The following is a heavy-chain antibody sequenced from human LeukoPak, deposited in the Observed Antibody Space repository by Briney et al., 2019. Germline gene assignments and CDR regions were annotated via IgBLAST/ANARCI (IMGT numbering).Heavy chain of an antibody. D-gene: IGHD1-26*01. J-gene: IGHJ4*02. CDR1: GFTFSHFG. CDR3: ARDRVGATDYFDY. Sequence: GGSLRLSCAASGFTFSHFGMHWVRQAPGKGLEWVAVISYDGSNKYYADSVKGRFTISRDNSKNTLYLQMNSLRAEDTAVYCCARDRVGATDYFDYWGQGTLVTVSS. CDR2: ISYDGSNK. V-gene: IGHV3-30*19.